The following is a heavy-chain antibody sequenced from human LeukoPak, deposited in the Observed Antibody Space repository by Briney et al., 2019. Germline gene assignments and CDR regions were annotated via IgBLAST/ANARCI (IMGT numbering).Heavy chain of an antibody. CDR3: ERFYYDSCGYYYVAY. Sequence: SETLSLTCAVYGGSFSGYYWSWIRQPPGKGLEWIGEINHSGSTNYNPSLKSRVTISVDTSKNQFSLKLSSVTAADTAVYYCERFYYDSCGYYYVAYWGQGTLVTVSS. D-gene: IGHD3-22*01. J-gene: IGHJ4*02. CDR1: GGSFSGYY. CDR2: INHSGST. V-gene: IGHV4-34*01.